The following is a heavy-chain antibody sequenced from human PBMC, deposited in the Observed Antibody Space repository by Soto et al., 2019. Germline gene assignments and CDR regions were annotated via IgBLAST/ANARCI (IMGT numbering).Heavy chain of an antibody. V-gene: IGHV1-3*01. CDR3: TPDLLATIHY. D-gene: IGHD5-12*01. J-gene: IGHJ4*02. CDR2: INAGNGNT. CDR1: GYTFTSYA. Sequence: ASVKISCKASGYTFTSYAMHWVRQAPGQRLEWMGWINAGNGNTKYSQKFQGRVTITRDTSASTAYMELSSLRSEDTAVYYWTPDLLATIHYSGQATLLPVSS.